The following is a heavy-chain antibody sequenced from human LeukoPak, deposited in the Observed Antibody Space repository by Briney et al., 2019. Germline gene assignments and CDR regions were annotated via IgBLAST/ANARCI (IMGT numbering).Heavy chain of an antibody. CDR2: IYSGGST. J-gene: IGHJ4*02. CDR3: ARAPLVVPAATVDY. Sequence: GGSLRLSCAASEFTVSSNYMNWVRQAPGKGLEWVSVIYSGGSTYYADSVKGRFTISRDNSKNTLYLQMNSLRAEDTAVYYCARAPLVVPAATVDYWGQGTLVTVSS. V-gene: IGHV3-66*02. CDR1: EFTVSSNY. D-gene: IGHD2-2*01.